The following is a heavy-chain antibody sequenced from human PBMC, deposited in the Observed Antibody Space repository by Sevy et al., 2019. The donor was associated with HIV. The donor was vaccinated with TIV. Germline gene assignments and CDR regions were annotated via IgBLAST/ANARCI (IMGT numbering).Heavy chain of an antibody. CDR2: INGHNGNT. CDR1: GYIFTSYG. J-gene: IGHJ4*02. CDR3: ASDGYDGSGYQRGLFDF. D-gene: IGHD3-22*01. Sequence: ASVKVSCKASGYIFTSYGISWVRQAPRQGLEWMGRINGHNGNTNYVQNLQGRVTMTTDTSTNTAYMELRSLRSDDTAVYYCASDGYDGSGYQRGLFDFWGQGTLVTVSS. V-gene: IGHV1-18*01.